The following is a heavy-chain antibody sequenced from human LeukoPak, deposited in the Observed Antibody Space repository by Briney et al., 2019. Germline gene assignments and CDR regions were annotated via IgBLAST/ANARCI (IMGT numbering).Heavy chain of an antibody. D-gene: IGHD4-17*01. CDR2: ISAYNGNT. CDR1: GYTFTTYG. Sequence: ASVTVSCTASGYTFTTYGINWVRQAPGQGLEWMGWISAYNGNTNYAQNLQGRVTMTTDASTNTAYMELRSLRSGDTAVYYCARDSDYGDYEYWGQGTLVTVSS. CDR3: ARDSDYGDYEY. V-gene: IGHV1-18*01. J-gene: IGHJ4*02.